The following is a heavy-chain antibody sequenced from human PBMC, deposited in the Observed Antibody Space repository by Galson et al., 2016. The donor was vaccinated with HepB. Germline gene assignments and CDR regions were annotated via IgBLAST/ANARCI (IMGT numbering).Heavy chain of an antibody. Sequence: SETLSLTCAVSGGSIRSDTCLTWVRQPPGKGLAWIGEIFRSGGTNHNPSLNRRVTISLDKSKNQFSLRLSSVTAADTALYFCTKRGVFYSGSGELARTVSPPFDSWGQGTLVTVSS. CDR1: GGSIRSDTC. V-gene: IGHV4-4*02. D-gene: IGHD3-10*01. CDR3: TKRGVFYSGSGELARTVSPPFDS. CDR2: IFRSGGT. J-gene: IGHJ4*02.